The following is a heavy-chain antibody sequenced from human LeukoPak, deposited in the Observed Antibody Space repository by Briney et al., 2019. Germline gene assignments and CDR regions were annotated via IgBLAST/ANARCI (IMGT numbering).Heavy chain of an antibody. Sequence: GGSLRLSCAAYGFTFHDYAMHWVRQVPGKGLEWVSGITWNSGSVLYADSVRGRFTISRDNAKNSLYLQMNSLRPEDMAFYYCAKGLGVASLIVDALDMWGQGTMVTV. CDR2: ITWNSGSV. CDR3: AKGLGVASLIVDALDM. CDR1: GFTFHDYA. D-gene: IGHD3/OR15-3a*01. J-gene: IGHJ3*02. V-gene: IGHV3-9*03.